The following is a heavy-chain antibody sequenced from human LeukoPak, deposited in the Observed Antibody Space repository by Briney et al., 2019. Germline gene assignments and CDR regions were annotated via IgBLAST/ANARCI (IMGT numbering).Heavy chain of an antibody. CDR2: IDPNSGGT. J-gene: IGHJ4*02. CDR3: APGGSSSPLYYCDY. Sequence: ASVKVSCKASGYTFTGYYMHWVRQAPGQGLEWMGWIDPNSGGTKYAQKFQGRVTMTKDTSISTAYMDLSRLTSDDTAFYYCAPGGSSSPLYYCDYWGPGTLVTVSS. CDR1: GYTFTGYY. V-gene: IGHV1-2*02. D-gene: IGHD6-6*01.